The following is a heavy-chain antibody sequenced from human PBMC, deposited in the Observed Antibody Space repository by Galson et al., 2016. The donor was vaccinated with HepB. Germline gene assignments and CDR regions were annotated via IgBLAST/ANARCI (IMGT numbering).Heavy chain of an antibody. D-gene: IGHD3-16*01. Sequence: ETLSLTCAVSGGSFSVFYWSWLRQPPGKGLEWIGEIYHSGSTNSNQSLKSPVTIFVDTSKTQFSLRLNSVTAADTAVYYCARVGGSYFNWFDPWGQGTLVTVSS. V-gene: IGHV4-34*01. J-gene: IGHJ5*02. CDR3: ARVGGSYFNWFDP. CDR1: GGSFSVFY. CDR2: IYHSGST.